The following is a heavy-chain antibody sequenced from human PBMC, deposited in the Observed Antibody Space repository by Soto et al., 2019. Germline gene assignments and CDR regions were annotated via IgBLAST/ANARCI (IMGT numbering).Heavy chain of an antibody. CDR2: MGGSSSTT. CDR1: GLTFSNYA. D-gene: IGHD1-7*01. J-gene: IGHJ4*02. V-gene: IGHV3-23*01. CDR3: AKNQERELPRVIDF. Sequence: GGSLRLSCATSGLTFSNYAMGWVRQAPGGGLEWVSSMGGSSSTTYYADSVRGRFTISRDRSKNTLYLQMSSLRAEDTALYYCAKNQERELPRVIDFWGQGTLVTVSS.